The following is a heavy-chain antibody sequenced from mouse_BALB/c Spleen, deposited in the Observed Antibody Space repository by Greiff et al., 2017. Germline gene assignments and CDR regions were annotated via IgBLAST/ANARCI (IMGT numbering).Heavy chain of an antibody. V-gene: IGHV1-7*01. CDR3: ARWRYAMDY. CDR2: INPSTGYT. CDR1: GYTFTSYW. Sequence: VQLQQSGAELAKPGASVKMSCKASGYTFTSYWMHWVKQRPGQGLEWIGYINPSTGYTEYNQKFKDKATLTADKSSSTAYMQRSSLTSEDSAVYYCARWRYAMDYWGQGTSVTVSS. J-gene: IGHJ4*01.